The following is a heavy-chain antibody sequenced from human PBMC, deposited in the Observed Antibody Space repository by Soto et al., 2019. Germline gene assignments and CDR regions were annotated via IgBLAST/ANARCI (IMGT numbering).Heavy chain of an antibody. Sequence: QVQLQESGPGLVKPSETLSLTCTVSGGSFGTYYWSWIRQPPGKGLEWIGYMYYTGNTNYNPSLNGRVTISVDSAKNQYSLKLRFVTAADTAVYFCERYFDWPNAFDIWGQGTMVTVSS. V-gene: IGHV4-59*01. D-gene: IGHD3-9*01. CDR1: GGSFGTYY. CDR3: ERYFDWPNAFDI. CDR2: MYYTGNT. J-gene: IGHJ3*02.